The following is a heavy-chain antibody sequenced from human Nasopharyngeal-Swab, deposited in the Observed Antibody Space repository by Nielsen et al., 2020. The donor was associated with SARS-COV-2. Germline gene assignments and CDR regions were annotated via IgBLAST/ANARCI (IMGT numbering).Heavy chain of an antibody. D-gene: IGHD1-1*01. CDR3: ARAILNLGRGDYMDV. Sequence: WIRQPPGKGLEWIGRLYTSGPTNYNPSLKSRVTISVDTSKNQFSLKLSSVTAADTAVYYCARAILNLGRGDYMDVWGKETTVTVSS. J-gene: IGHJ6*03. CDR2: LYTSGPT. V-gene: IGHV4-61*02.